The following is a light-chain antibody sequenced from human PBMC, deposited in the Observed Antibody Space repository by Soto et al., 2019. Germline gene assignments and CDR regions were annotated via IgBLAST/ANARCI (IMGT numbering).Light chain of an antibody. CDR2: VGTGGIVG. CDR3: GADHGSGSNFVV. V-gene: IGLV9-49*01. Sequence: QAVVTQPPSASASLGASVTLTCTLSSGYSNYKVDWYQQRPGKGPRFVMRVGTGGIVGSKGDGIPDRFSVLGSGLYRYLTIKNIQEEDESDYHCGADHGSGSNFVVFGGGTKLTVL. J-gene: IGLJ2*01. CDR1: SGYSNYK.